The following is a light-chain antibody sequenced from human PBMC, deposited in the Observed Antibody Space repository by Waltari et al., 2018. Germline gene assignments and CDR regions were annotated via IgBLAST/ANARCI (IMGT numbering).Light chain of an antibody. J-gene: IGKJ2*01. V-gene: IGKV4-1*01. CDR1: QSVLYSSNNKNY. CDR3: QQYYTKYT. Sequence: DIVMTQSPDSLAVSLGERATINCKSSQSVLYSSNNKNYLAWYQQKPGQPPKLLIYWASTRESGVPDRVSGSGSGTDFTLTISSLQAEDVAVYYCQQYYTKYTFGQGTKLEIK. CDR2: WAS.